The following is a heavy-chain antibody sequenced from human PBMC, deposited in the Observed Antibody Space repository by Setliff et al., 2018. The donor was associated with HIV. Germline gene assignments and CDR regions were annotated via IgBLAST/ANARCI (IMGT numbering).Heavy chain of an antibody. D-gene: IGHD5-12*01. J-gene: IGHJ4*02. CDR3: ARRGAYGYDYLDY. CDR2: IFHSAST. V-gene: IGHV4-38-2*01. CDR1: GYSISSGYY. Sequence: PSETLSLTCAVSGYSISSGYYWGWIRQSPGKGLEWIGSIFHSASTNYNPSLGRRLTISIDTSNNQFSLRLTSVTAADTAVYYCARRGAYGYDYLDYWGPGTLVTVSS.